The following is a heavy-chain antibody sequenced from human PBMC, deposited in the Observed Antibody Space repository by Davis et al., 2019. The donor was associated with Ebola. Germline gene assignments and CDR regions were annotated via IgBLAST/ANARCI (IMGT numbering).Heavy chain of an antibody. CDR1: GYTFTSYG. V-gene: IGHV1-18*01. D-gene: IGHD3-10*01. Sequence: AASVKVSCKASGYTFTSYGISWVRQAPGQGLEWMGWISTYNGYTNYAQNLQGRVTMTTDTSTSTVYMELRSLRSDDTAVYYCARQDMVQGVSKGYGMDVWGQGTTVTVSS. CDR3: ARQDMVQGVSKGYGMDV. J-gene: IGHJ6*02. CDR2: ISTYNGYT.